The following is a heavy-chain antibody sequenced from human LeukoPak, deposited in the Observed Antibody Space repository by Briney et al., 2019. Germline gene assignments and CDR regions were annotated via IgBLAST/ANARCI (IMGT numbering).Heavy chain of an antibody. D-gene: IGHD3-22*01. V-gene: IGHV1-2*06. CDR3: VRVGRGHYYDSSGYSDGDLN. CDR1: GYTFTGYY. J-gene: IGHJ4*02. Sequence: ASVKVSCKASGYTFTGYYMHWVRQAPGQGLEWMGRINPNSGGTNYAQKFQGRVTMTRDTSISTAYMELSRLRSDDTAVYYCVRVGRGHYYDSSGYSDGDLNWGQGTLVTVSS. CDR2: INPNSGGT.